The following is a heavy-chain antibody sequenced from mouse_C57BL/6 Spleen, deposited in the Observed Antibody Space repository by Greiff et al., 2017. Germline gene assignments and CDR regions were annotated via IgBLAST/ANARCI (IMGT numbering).Heavy chain of an antibody. CDR3: ARDPLTTVVECYDAMDD. V-gene: IGHV5-4*01. J-gene: IGHJ4*01. D-gene: IGHD1-1*01. CDR1: GFTFSSYA. Sequence: EVKLVESGGGLVKPGGSLKLSCAASGFTFSSYAMSWVRQTPEKRLEWVGTISDGGSYTYYPDNVKGRFTISRDNAKNNLYLQMSHLKSEDTAMYYCARDPLTTVVECYDAMDDWGQGTSVTVSS. CDR2: ISDGGSYT.